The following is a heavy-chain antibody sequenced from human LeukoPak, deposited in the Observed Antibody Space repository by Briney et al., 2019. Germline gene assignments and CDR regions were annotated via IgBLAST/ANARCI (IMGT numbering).Heavy chain of an antibody. D-gene: IGHD3-3*01. Sequence: GGSLRLSCAASGFTFSSYGMHWVRQAPGKGLEWVAFIRYDGSNKYYADSVKGRFTISRDNSKNTLYLQMNSLRAEDTAVYYCAKDRSLAGYDFWSGYLDYWGQGTLVTVSS. CDR1: GFTFSSYG. CDR3: AKDRSLAGYDFWSGYLDY. V-gene: IGHV3-30*02. CDR2: IRYDGSNK. J-gene: IGHJ4*02.